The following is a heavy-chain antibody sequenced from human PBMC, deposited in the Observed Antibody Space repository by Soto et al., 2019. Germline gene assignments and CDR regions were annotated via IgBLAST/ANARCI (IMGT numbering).Heavy chain of an antibody. CDR1: GFSLSTSGVG. V-gene: IGHV2-5*01. Sequence: GSGPTLVNPTQTLTLTCTFSGFSLSTSGVGVGWIRQPPGKALEWLALIYWNDDKRYSPSLKSRLTITKDTSKNQVVLTMINMDPVDTATYYCAHRGDVTIFGVVIPRPFDYWGQGTLVTVSS. J-gene: IGHJ4*02. CDR3: AHRGDVTIFGVVIPRPFDY. D-gene: IGHD3-3*01. CDR2: IYWNDDK.